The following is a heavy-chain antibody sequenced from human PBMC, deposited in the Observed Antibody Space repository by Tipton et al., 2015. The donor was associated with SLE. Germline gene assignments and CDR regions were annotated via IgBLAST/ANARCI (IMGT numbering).Heavy chain of an antibody. D-gene: IGHD6-13*01. Sequence: TLSLTCTVSGGSISSGSYYWSWIRQPAGKGLEWIGHIYTSGSTNYNPSLKSRVTISVDTSKNQFSLKLSSVTAADTAVYYCARVRQQLTHDAFDIWGQGTMVTVSS. V-gene: IGHV4-61*09. CDR3: ARVRQQLTHDAFDI. CDR1: GGSISSGSYY. CDR2: IYTSGST. J-gene: IGHJ3*02.